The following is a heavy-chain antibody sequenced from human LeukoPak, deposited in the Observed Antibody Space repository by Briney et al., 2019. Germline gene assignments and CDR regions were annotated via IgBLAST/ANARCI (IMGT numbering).Heavy chain of an antibody. J-gene: IGHJ5*02. CDR2: INPSGGST. Sequence: ASVKVSCKASGYTFASYYMHWVRQAPGQGLEWTGIINPSGGSTSYAQKFQGRVTMTRDTSTSTVYMELSSLRSEDTAVYYCARLANYQEAYGDYDRPYWFDPWGQGTLVTVSS. CDR1: GYTFASYY. CDR3: ARLANYQEAYGDYDRPYWFDP. V-gene: IGHV1-46*01. D-gene: IGHD4-17*01.